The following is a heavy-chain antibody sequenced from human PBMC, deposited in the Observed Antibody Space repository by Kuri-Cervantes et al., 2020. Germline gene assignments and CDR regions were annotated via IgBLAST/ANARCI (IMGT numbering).Heavy chain of an antibody. J-gene: IGHJ4*02. Sequence: GESLKISCAASGFTFSSYGMHWVRQAPGKGLEWVAVISYDGSNKYYADSVKGRFTISRDNSKNTLYLQMNSLRAEDTAVYYCARELLWFGELPPFDYWGQGTLVTVSS. D-gene: IGHD3-10*01. V-gene: IGHV3-30*03. CDR2: ISYDGSNK. CDR1: GFTFSSYG. CDR3: ARELLWFGELPPFDY.